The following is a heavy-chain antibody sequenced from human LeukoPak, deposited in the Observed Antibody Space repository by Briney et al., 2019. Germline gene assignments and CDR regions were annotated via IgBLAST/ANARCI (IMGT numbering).Heavy chain of an antibody. CDR1: GYTFTTYG. J-gene: IGHJ4*02. CDR2: ISTYNGNT. CDR3: ARDGRFLGWLLIPYFDY. Sequence: ASVKVSCKASGYTFTTYGISWVRQAPGQGLEWMGWISTYNGNTNYAQNFQGRVTMTTDTSTSTAYMQLRSLRSDDTAVYYCARDGRFLGWLLIPYFDYWGQGTLVTVSS. V-gene: IGHV1-18*04. D-gene: IGHD3-3*01.